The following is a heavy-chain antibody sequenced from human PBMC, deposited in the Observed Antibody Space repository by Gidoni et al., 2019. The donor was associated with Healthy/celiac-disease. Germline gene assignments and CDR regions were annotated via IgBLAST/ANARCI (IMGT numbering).Heavy chain of an antibody. CDR1: GGSISSGGYY. J-gene: IGHJ5*02. CDR2: IYYSGST. D-gene: IGHD6-19*01. Sequence: QVQLQESGPGLVKPSQTLSLTCTVSGGSISSGGYYWSWSRQHPGKGLEWIGYIYYSGSTYYNPSLKSRVTISVDTSKNQFSLKLSSVTAADTAVYYCARAGVEQWLNWFDPWGQGTLVTVSS. V-gene: IGHV4-31*03. CDR3: ARAGVEQWLNWFDP.